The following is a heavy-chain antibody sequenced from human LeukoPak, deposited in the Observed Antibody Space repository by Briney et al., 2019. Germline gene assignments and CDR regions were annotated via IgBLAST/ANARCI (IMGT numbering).Heavy chain of an antibody. CDR2: IRYDGSNK. J-gene: IGHJ4*02. Sequence: GGSLRLSCAASGFTFSSYGMHWVRQAPGKGLEWVAFIRYDGSNKYYADFVKGRFTISRDNSKNTLYLQMNSLRAEDTAVYYCAKDPGRFSSSWYRLYYFDYWGQGTLVTVSS. D-gene: IGHD6-13*01. CDR3: AKDPGRFSSSWYRLYYFDY. V-gene: IGHV3-30*02. CDR1: GFTFSSYG.